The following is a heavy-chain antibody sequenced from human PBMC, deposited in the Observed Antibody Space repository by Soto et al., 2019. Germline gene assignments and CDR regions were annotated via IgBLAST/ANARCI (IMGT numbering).Heavy chain of an antibody. D-gene: IGHD3-22*01. V-gene: IGHV1-18*01. CDR2: ISAYNGNT. CDR3: ASLYYDSSGYYYYGMDV. J-gene: IGHJ6*02. Sequence: QVQLVQSGAEVKKPGASVKVSCKASGYTFTSYGISWVRQAPGQGLEWMGWISAYNGNTNYAQKLQGRVTMTTDTSTSTVYMELRSLRSDDTAVYYCASLYYDSSGYYYYGMDVWGQGTTVTVSS. CDR1: GYTFTSYG.